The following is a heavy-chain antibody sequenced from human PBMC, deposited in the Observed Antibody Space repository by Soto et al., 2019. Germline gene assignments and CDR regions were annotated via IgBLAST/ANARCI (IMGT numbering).Heavy chain of an antibody. J-gene: IGHJ4*02. V-gene: IGHV3-21*06. Sequence: PGGSLRLSCTASGFTFNTYNMNWVRQAPGRGLEWVSSISSSTTHILYADSVKGRFTISRDNGKNSLYLKMNSLRAEDTAVYYCARDLQMATIRGGDYWGQGTQVTVSS. CDR3: ARDLQMATIRGGDY. CDR1: GFTFNTYN. D-gene: IGHD5-12*01. CDR2: ISSSTTHI.